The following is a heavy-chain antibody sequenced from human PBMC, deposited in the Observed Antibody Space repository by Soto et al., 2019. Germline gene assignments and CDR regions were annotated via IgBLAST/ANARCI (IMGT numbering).Heavy chain of an antibody. CDR2: IYHSGST. J-gene: IGHJ4*02. Sequence: QLLESGSGLVKPSQTLSLTCAVSGGSISSGGYSWSWIRQPPGKGLEWIGYIYHSGSTYYNPSLKSRVTISVDRSKNQFSLKLSSVTAADTAVYYCASSTVTTGDFDYWGQGTLVTVSS. V-gene: IGHV4-30-2*01. D-gene: IGHD4-17*01. CDR1: GGSISSGGYS. CDR3: ASSTVTTGDFDY.